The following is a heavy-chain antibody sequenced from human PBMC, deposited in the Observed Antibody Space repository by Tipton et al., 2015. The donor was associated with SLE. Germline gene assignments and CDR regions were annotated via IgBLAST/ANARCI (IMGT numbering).Heavy chain of an antibody. D-gene: IGHD2-8*01. CDR3: AKGGVYGTLGDFFEY. Sequence: SLRLSCAASGFTFDDFAMHWVRQGPGKGLEWVSSISSTGHERGYADSARGRFIISRDNAKNSVYLQMNSLRPEDTALYYCAKGGVYGTLGDFFEYWGQGTLVTVSS. CDR2: ISSTGHER. V-gene: IGHV3-9*01. J-gene: IGHJ4*02. CDR1: GFTFDDFA.